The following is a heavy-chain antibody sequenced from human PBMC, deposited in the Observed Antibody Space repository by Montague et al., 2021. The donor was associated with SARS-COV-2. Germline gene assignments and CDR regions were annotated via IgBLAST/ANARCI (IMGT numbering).Heavy chain of an antibody. D-gene: IGHD2-15*01. Sequence: SLRLSCAAAGVTFSTYDMNWVRRAQGKGLEWVAVLSNDANNAYYADSVKGRFTISRDTSKNTLYLQMNSLRAEDTAVYYCARERGPGVYCSGATCTNYYYYYGLDVWGQGTTVTVSS. CDR2: LSNDANNA. CDR1: GVTFSTYD. V-gene: IGHV3-30-3*01. J-gene: IGHJ6*02. CDR3: ARERGPGVYCSGATCTNYYYYYGLDV.